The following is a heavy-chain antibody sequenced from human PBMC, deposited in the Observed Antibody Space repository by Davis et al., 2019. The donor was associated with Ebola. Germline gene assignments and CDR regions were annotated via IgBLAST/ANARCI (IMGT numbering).Heavy chain of an antibody. CDR2: INHSGST. CDR1: GGSISSYY. D-gene: IGHD5-18*01. CDR3: AGTAMGRPGY. V-gene: IGHV4-34*01. J-gene: IGHJ4*02. Sequence: PSETLSLTCTVSGGSISSYYWTWIRQPPGKGLEWIGEINHSGSTNYNPSLKSRVTISVDTSKNQFSLKLSSVTAADTAVYYCAGTAMGRPGYWGQGTLVTVSS.